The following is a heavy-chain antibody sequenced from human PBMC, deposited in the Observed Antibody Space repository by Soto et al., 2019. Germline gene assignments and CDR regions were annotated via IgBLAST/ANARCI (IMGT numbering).Heavy chain of an antibody. D-gene: IGHD3-3*01. Sequence: QVQLVESGGGVVQPGRSLRLSCQASGFNFNNYGMHWVRQAPGKGLEWVAVISYDGSNKYYADSVKGRFTISRDNSKNTLSLHLNTLRAEDTAVYHCAKDRVGGGFSTPLGYWGQGTLVTVSS. CDR3: AKDRVGGGFSTPLGY. CDR1: GFNFNNYG. CDR2: ISYDGSNK. V-gene: IGHV3-30*18. J-gene: IGHJ4*02.